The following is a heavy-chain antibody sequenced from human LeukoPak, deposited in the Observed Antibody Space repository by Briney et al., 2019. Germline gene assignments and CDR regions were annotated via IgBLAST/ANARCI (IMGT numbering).Heavy chain of an antibody. D-gene: IGHD4-17*01. CDR3: ARGRGLTTVTYFDY. CDR2: ITPNSGGT. V-gene: IGHV1-2*02. Sequence: SVTVSCKASGYTFTAYYMHWVRQAPGQGLEWMGWITPNSGGTNFAQKFQGRVTMTRDTSISTAYMELSSLRSDDTAVYYCARGRGLTTVTYFDYWGQGTLVTVSS. J-gene: IGHJ4*02. CDR1: GYTFTAYY.